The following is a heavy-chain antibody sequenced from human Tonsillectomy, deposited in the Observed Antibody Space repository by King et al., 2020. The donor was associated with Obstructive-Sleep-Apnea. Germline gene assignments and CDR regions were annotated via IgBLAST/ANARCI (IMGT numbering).Heavy chain of an antibody. CDR3: ARGSDGTLDY. Sequence: QLVQSGAEVKKPGESLKISCKGSGYRFTNYWIGWVRQMPGKGLEWMGLIFPDDSDTTYSTFFQGQVTISADKSISTAYLQWSSLKASDTAMYYCARGSDGTLDYWGQGTLVTVSS. CDR1: GYRFTNYW. V-gene: IGHV5-51*01. J-gene: IGHJ4*02. D-gene: IGHD1-26*01. CDR2: IFPDDSDT.